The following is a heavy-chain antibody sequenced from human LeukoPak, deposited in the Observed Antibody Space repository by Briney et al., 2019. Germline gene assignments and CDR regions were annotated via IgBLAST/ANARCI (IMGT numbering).Heavy chain of an antibody. CDR3: TTDWVYQLRSPRLFGY. D-gene: IGHD2-2*01. CDR1: GFTFSNAW. J-gene: IGHJ4*02. CDR2: IKSIPDGGTT. Sequence: PGGSLRLSCAASGFTFSNAWMSWVRQAPGKGLEWVGRIKSIPDGGTTDNAAPVKGRFTISRDDSKNTLYLQMNSLKTEDTAVYYCTTDWVYQLRSPRLFGYWGQGTLVTVSS. V-gene: IGHV3-15*01.